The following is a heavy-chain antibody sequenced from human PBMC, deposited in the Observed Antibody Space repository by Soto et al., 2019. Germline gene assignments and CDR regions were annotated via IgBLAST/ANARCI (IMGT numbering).Heavy chain of an antibody. CDR3: ARGKQQLVRGWFDP. V-gene: IGHV4-34*01. D-gene: IGHD6-13*01. J-gene: IGHJ5*02. CDR2: INHSGST. CDR1: GGSFSGYY. Sequence: PSETLSLTCAVYGGSFSGYYWSWIRQPPGKGLEWIGEINHSGSTNYNPSLKSRVTISVDTSKNQFSLKLSSVTAADTAVYYCARGKQQLVRGWFDPWGQGTLVTV.